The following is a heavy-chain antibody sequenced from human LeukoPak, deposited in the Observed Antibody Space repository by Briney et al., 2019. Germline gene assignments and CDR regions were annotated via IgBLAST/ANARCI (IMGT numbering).Heavy chain of an antibody. CDR1: GVTSSIYA. CDR2: ITVSGGGP. J-gene: IGHJ4*02. Sequence: PGGTLRLSRAASGVTSSIYAMTWVCEAPGKGLWWVSAITVSGGGPYYAAPAKGRLTISRDNSKNTPHLQMDSLRIQAPAAYCCAKLVGVKRFEVFDYWGQGTLVTVSS. D-gene: IGHD3-10*01. V-gene: IGHV3-23*01. CDR3: AKLVGVKRFEVFDY.